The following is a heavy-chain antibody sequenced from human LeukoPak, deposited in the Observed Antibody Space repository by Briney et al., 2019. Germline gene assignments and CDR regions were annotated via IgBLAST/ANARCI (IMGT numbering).Heavy chain of an antibody. D-gene: IGHD3-3*01. CDR1: GFTFSDYY. CDR2: ISSSGGTI. V-gene: IGHV3-11*01. Sequence: PGGSLRLSCAASGFTFSDYYMSWIRQAPGKGLEWVSYISSSGGTIYYADSVKGRFTISRDNAKNSLYLQMSSLRAEDTAVYYCARSRITIFGVYDYWGQGTLVTVSS. J-gene: IGHJ4*02. CDR3: ARSRITIFGVYDY.